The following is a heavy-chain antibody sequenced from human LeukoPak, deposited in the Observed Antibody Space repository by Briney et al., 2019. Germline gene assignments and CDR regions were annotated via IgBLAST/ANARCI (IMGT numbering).Heavy chain of an antibody. V-gene: IGHV4-4*07. Sequence: SETLSLTCTVSGGSISSYYWSWIRQPPGKGLEWIGRIYTSGSTNYNPSLKSRVTISVDTSKNQFSLKLSSVTAADTAMYYCARVRSSGWGKGFDYWGQGTLVTVSS. CDR3: ARVRSSGWGKGFDY. D-gene: IGHD6-19*01. J-gene: IGHJ4*02. CDR2: IYTSGST. CDR1: GGSISSYY.